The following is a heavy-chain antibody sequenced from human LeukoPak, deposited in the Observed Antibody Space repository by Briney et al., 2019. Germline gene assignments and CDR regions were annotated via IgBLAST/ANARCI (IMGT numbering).Heavy chain of an antibody. CDR1: GYTFTSYA. CDR2: INAGNGNT. CDR3: AREWVGQLQLERRPPPPFDP. D-gene: IGHD1-1*01. Sequence: GASVKVSCKASGYTFTSYAMHWVRQAPGQRLEWMGWINAGNGNTKYSQEFQGRVTITRDTSTSTAYMELRSLRSDDTAVYYCAREWVGQLQLERRPPPPFDPWGQGTLVTVSS. V-gene: IGHV1-3*01. J-gene: IGHJ5*02.